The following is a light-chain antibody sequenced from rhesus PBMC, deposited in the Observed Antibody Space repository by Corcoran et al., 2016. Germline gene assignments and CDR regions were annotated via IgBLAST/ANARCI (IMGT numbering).Light chain of an antibody. CDR3: QQGNKHPLT. V-gene: IGKV6-47*02. Sequence: DIVMTQSPAFVSVTPGEKVTITCQASEGISNYLHWYQQKPGQAPKLFIQYASQSLSGVPSRFTGRGSGTDFTFTISSLEVEDAATYYCQQGNKHPLTFGGGTKVELK. CDR2: YAS. J-gene: IGKJ4*01. CDR1: EGISNY.